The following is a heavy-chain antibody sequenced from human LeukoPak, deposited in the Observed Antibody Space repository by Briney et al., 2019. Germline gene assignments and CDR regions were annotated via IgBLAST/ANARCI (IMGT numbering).Heavy chain of an antibody. CDR2: IWSDGSNK. CDR1: GFTFSYYA. Sequence: PGRSLRLSCSASGFTFSYYAIHWVRQAPGKGLEWVALIWSDGSNKYCADSVKGRITISRDNSKNTVYLQMNSLRAEDTAVYYCARELFSSGSCPDGWGQGTLVTVSS. V-gene: IGHV3-33*01. CDR3: ARELFSSGSCPDG. D-gene: IGHD3-10*01. J-gene: IGHJ4*02.